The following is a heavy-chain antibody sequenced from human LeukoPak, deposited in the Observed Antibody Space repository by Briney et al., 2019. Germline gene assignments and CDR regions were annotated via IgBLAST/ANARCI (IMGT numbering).Heavy chain of an antibody. J-gene: IGHJ4*02. D-gene: IGHD1-26*01. Sequence: SGPTLVNPTQTLTRTCTFSGFTLSTSGVGVGWIRQPPGKALEWLALIFWDDDKRYSPSLKNRLTITKDTSKNQVVLTVTNMDPVDTATYYCAHRAAGSFFDYWGQGTLVTVSS. CDR3: AHRAAGSFFDY. CDR1: GFTLSTSGVG. CDR2: IFWDDDK. V-gene: IGHV2-5*02.